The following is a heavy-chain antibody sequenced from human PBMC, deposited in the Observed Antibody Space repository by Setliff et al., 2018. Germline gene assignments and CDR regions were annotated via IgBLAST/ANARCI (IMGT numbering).Heavy chain of an antibody. Sequence: PGGSLELSCAPSGFALNSYAMIWVRQAPGKGLEWVSVIYSGGRTTYYADSVEGRFTISRDSSKNTLYLQMNSLRVEDTAVYYCAKRRSSSWFGGMDYWGQGTLVTVSS. D-gene: IGHD6-13*01. CDR1: GFALNSYA. CDR3: AKRRSSSWFGGMDY. V-gene: IGHV3-23*03. J-gene: IGHJ4*02. CDR2: IYSGGRTT.